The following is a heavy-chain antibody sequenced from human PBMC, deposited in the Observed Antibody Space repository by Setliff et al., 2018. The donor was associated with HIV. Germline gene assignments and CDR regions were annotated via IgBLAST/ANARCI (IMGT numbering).Heavy chain of an antibody. J-gene: IGHJ4*02. V-gene: IGHV3-23*01. CDR1: GITLSNYA. Sequence: PGGSLRLSCAASGITLSNYAMSWVRQAPGKGLEWVSALSTSGDSTYYADSVKGRFTISRDNSKNTLYLQMNSLRAEDTAVYYCAKDNTWIPNGFDYWGQGTLVTVSS. CDR3: AKDNTWIPNGFDY. CDR2: LSTSGDST. D-gene: IGHD5-18*01.